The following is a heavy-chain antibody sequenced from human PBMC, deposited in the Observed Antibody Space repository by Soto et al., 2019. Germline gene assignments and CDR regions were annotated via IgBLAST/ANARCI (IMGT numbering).Heavy chain of an antibody. D-gene: IGHD3-3*01. Sequence: SETLSLTCTVSGGSISSSSYYWGWIRQPPGKGLEWIGSIYYSGSTYYNPSLKSRVTISVDTSKNQFSLKLSSVTAADTAVYYCARHSWSGYSMDVWGKGTTVTVSS. CDR1: GGSISSSSYY. V-gene: IGHV4-39*01. J-gene: IGHJ6*03. CDR3: ARHSWSGYSMDV. CDR2: IYYSGST.